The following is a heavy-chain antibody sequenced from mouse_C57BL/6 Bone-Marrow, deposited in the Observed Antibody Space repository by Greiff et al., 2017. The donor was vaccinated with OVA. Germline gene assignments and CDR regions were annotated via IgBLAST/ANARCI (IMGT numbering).Heavy chain of an antibody. CDR1: GFSLTSYA. CDR3: ARRGLRHGYYFDY. J-gene: IGHJ2*01. Sequence: VKVVESGPGLVAPSQSLSITCTVSGFSLTSYAISWVRQPPGKGLEWLGVIGTGGGTNYNSALKSRLSISKDNSKSQVFLKMNSLQTDDTARYYCARRGLRHGYYFDYWGQGTTLTVSS. CDR2: IGTGGGT. D-gene: IGHD2-4*01. V-gene: IGHV2-9-1*01.